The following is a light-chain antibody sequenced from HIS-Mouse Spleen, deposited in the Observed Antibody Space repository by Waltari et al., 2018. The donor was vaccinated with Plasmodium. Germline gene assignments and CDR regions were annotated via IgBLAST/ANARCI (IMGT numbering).Light chain of an antibody. CDR1: ALPQKD. CDR3: YSTDSSGNHRV. J-gene: IGLJ3*02. Sequence: SYEQTQQSSVSVSTGQTARITSSGEALPQKDAYWDQQKAGQAPVLVIYEDCKRPSGIPDRFSDSSSGTMATLTISWAQVEDEADYYCYSTDSSGNHRVFGGGTKLTVL. CDR2: EDC. V-gene: IGLV3-10*01.